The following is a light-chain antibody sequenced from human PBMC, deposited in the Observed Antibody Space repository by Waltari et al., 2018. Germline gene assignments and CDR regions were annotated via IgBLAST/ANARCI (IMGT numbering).Light chain of an antibody. CDR3: QQYYDSPLT. J-gene: IGKJ4*01. CDR2: WAS. V-gene: IGKV4-1*01. Sequence: DIVMTQSPDSLTVSLGEWATINCRSSQRLFYSPNKRNYLAWYQQKAGQSPKLLIYWASTRESGVPDRFSGSGSGTDFSLTISNLQAEDVAVYSCQQYYDSPLTFGGGTKVEIK. CDR1: QRLFYSPNKRNY.